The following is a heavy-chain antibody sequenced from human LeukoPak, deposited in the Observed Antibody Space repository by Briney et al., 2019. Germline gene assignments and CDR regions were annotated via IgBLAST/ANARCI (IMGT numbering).Heavy chain of an antibody. Sequence: SETLSLTCTVSGCSISSSSYYWGWLRQPPGKGLEWISSMYYSGSTYYNPSLKSRVTISVDTSKNPSSLPLSYATGAGPARNYCACRPVTTFGRGDAFDFWGQGTMVTVSS. CDR1: GCSISSSSYY. J-gene: IGHJ3*01. D-gene: IGHD3-10*02. V-gene: IGHV4-39*01. CDR3: ACRPVTTFGRGDAFDF. CDR2: MYYSGST.